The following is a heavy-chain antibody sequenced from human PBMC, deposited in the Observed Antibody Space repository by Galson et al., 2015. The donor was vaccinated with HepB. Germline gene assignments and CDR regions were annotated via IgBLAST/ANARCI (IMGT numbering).Heavy chain of an antibody. D-gene: IGHD2-2*01. CDR3: ARRYCSSTSCYLGNWFDP. V-gene: IGHV5-51*01. CDR1: GYSFTSYW. CDR2: IYPGDSDT. Sequence: QSGAEVKKPRESLKISCKGSGYSFTSYWIGWVRQMPGKGLEWMGIIYPGDSDTRYSPSFQGQVTISADKSISTAYLQWSGLKAPDTAMYYCARRYCSSTSCYLGNWFDPWGQGTLVTVSS. J-gene: IGHJ5*02.